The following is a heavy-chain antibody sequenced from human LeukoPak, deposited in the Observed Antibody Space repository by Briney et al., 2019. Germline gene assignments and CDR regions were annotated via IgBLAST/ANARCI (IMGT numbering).Heavy chain of an antibody. V-gene: IGHV3-11*01. CDR2: ISSSGTTV. CDR3: ARVLSSGYSPFDY. D-gene: IGHD3-22*01. Sequence: GGSLRLSCAASGFTFSDYYMSWIRQAPGKGLEWLSYISSSGTTVYYAESVKGRFTVSRDNTKNSLSLQMTSLSAEDTAVYYCARVLSSGYSPFDYWGQGILVSVSS. CDR1: GFTFSDYY. J-gene: IGHJ4*02.